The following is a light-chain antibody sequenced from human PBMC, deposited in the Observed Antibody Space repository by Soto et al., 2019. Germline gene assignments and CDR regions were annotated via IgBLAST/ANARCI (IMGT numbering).Light chain of an antibody. CDR1: SSDVGGYNY. Sequence: QSALTQPRSVSGSPGQSVTISCTGTSSDVGGYNYVSWYQQHPGKAPELMIYDVSKRPSGVPDRFSGSKSGNTASLTISGLQAEDEADYYYCSYAGSYTSDVVFGGGTKLTVL. CDR3: CSYAGSYTSDVV. J-gene: IGLJ2*01. CDR2: DVS. V-gene: IGLV2-11*01.